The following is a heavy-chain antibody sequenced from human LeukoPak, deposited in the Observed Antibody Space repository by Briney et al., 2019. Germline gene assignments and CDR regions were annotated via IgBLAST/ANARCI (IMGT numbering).Heavy chain of an antibody. CDR3: AKADIDANRPDY. J-gene: IGHJ4*02. CDR1: GFTFSSYW. Sequence: GGSLRLSCAASGFTFSSYWMDWVRQALGKGLEWVASINQDGSQKYSVDSVKGRFTISRDNAKNTLYLQMNSLRAEDTAVYYCAKADIDANRPDYWGQGTLVTVSS. CDR2: INQDGSQK. V-gene: IGHV3-7*05. D-gene: IGHD5-12*01.